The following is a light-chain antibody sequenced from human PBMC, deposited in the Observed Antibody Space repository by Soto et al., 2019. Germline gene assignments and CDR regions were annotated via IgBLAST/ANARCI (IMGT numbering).Light chain of an antibody. CDR3: GAWDTSLRAVV. CDR1: SSNIGKNY. V-gene: IGLV1-51*01. CDR2: DNY. J-gene: IGLJ2*01. Sequence: QSALTQPPSVSAAPGQKVIISCSGNSSNIGKNYVFWYQQFPGTAPKLLIYDNYKRPSGIPDRFSVSKSGASATLAITGLHTGDEADYYCGAWDTSLRAVVFGGGTKLTV.